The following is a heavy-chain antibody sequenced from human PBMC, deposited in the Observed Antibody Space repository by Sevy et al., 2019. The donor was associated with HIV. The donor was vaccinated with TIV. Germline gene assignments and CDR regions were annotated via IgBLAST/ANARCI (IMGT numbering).Heavy chain of an antibody. Sequence: SHTLSLTCTVSGGSISSYYWSWIRQPPGKGLEWIGYIYYSGSTNYNPSLKSRVTISVDTSKNQFSLKLSSVTAADTAVYYCARRVVGATPWFDPWGQGTLVTVSS. J-gene: IGHJ5*02. CDR3: ARRVVGATPWFDP. CDR1: GGSISSYY. CDR2: IYYSGST. V-gene: IGHV4-59*12. D-gene: IGHD1-26*01.